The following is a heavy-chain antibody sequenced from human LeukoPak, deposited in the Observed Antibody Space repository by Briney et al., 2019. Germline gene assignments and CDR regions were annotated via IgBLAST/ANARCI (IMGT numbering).Heavy chain of an antibody. CDR1: GFTFSSYS. J-gene: IGHJ4*02. CDR3: ARDWTVAGLPFDY. V-gene: IGHV3-21*01. Sequence: GGSLRLSCAASGFTFSSYSMNWVRQAPGKGLEWVSCISNSSSYIYYADSVKGRFTISRDNAKNSLYLQMNSLRAEDTAVSYCARDWTVAGLPFDYWGQGTLVTVSS. D-gene: IGHD6-19*01. CDR2: ISNSSSYI.